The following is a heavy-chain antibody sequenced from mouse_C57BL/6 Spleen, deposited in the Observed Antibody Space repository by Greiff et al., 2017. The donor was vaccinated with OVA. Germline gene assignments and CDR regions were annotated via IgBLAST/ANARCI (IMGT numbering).Heavy chain of an antibody. CDR2: INPNNGGT. V-gene: IGHV1-26*01. CDR3: ASRSTMVTTGDWYFDV. Sequence: VQLQQSGPELVKPGASVKISCKASGYTFTDYYMNWVKQSHGKSLEWIGDINPNNGGTSYNQKFKGKATLTVDKSSSTAYMELRSLTSEDSAVYYCASRSTMVTTGDWYFDVWGTGTTVTVSS. CDR1: GYTFTDYY. D-gene: IGHD2-2*01. J-gene: IGHJ1*03.